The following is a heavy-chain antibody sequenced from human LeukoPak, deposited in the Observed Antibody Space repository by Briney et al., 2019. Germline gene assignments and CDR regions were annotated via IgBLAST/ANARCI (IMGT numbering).Heavy chain of an antibody. CDR1: GGSISSYY. D-gene: IGHD3-22*01. V-gene: IGHV4-59*01. J-gene: IGHJ4*02. CDR2: IYYSGST. Sequence: SETLSLTCTVSGGSISSYYWSWIRQPPGKGLEWIGYIYYSGSTNYNPSLKSRVTISVDTSKNQFSLKLGSVTAADTAVYYCARAVHYYDRLDYWGQGTLVTVSS. CDR3: ARAVHYYDRLDY.